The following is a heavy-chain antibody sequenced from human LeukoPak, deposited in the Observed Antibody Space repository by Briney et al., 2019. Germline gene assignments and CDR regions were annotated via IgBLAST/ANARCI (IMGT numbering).Heavy chain of an antibody. V-gene: IGHV1-46*01. D-gene: IGHD1-26*01. CDR1: GYTFTSYY. CDR3: ASGRVGAKEIYYFDY. Sequence: GASVKVSCKASGYTFTSYYMHWVRQAPGQGLEWMGIINPSGGSTSYAQKFQGRVTMTRDTSTSTVYMELSSLRSEDTAVYYCASGRVGAKEIYYFDYWGQGTLVIVSS. J-gene: IGHJ4*02. CDR2: INPSGGST.